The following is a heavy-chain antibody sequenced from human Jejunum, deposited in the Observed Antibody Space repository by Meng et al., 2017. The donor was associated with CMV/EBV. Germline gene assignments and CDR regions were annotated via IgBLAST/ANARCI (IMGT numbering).Heavy chain of an antibody. Sequence: FPFSGSAVHWVRQASGKGLEWVGRIRGKAHSYATAYTASVKGRFTISRDDSKNTAYLEMNSLKTEDTAVYYCTRADSSNYGTPFDYWGQGTLVTVSS. V-gene: IGHV3-73*01. CDR2: IRGKAHSYAT. CDR1: FPFSGSA. J-gene: IGHJ4*02. CDR3: TRADSSNYGTPFDY. D-gene: IGHD4-11*01.